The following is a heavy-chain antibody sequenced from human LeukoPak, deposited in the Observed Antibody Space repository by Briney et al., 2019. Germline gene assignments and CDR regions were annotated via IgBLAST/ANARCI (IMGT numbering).Heavy chain of an antibody. CDR3: ARDGYYDSSNDFDY. J-gene: IGHJ4*02. V-gene: IGHV3-21*01. CDR2: ISSSSTHI. D-gene: IGHD3-22*01. Sequence: PGGSLRLSCAASGFTLSSYSMNWVRQAPGKGLEWVSYISSSSTHIYYADSVKGRFTISRDNARNSLYLQMNSLRAEDTAVYYCARDGYYDSSNDFDYWGQGTLVTVSS. CDR1: GFTLSSYS.